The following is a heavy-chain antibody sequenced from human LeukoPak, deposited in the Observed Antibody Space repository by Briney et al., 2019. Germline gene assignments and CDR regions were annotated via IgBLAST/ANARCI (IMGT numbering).Heavy chain of an antibody. CDR3: ARGHNVDTAMYYFDY. J-gene: IGHJ4*02. CDR2: INHSRST. Sequence: SETLSLTCAVYGGSFSGYYWSWIRQPPGKGLEWIGEINHSRSTNYKPSLKSRVTISVDTSKNQFSLKLSSVTAADTAVYYCARGHNVDTAMYYFDYWGQGTRVTVSS. V-gene: IGHV4-34*01. D-gene: IGHD5-18*01. CDR1: GGSFSGYY.